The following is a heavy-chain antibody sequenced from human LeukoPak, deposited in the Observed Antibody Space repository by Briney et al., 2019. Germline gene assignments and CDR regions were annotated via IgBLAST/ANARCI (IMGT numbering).Heavy chain of an antibody. CDR3: AGSSTSCLSCGFDY. CDR2: ISGSGGST. D-gene: IGHD2-2*01. J-gene: IGHJ4*02. V-gene: IGHV3-23*01. Sequence: PGGPLRLSCAASGFTFSSYAMSWVRQAPGKGLEWVSAISGSGGSTYYADSVKGRFTISRDNSKNTLYLQMNSLRAEDTAVYYCAGSSTSCLSCGFDYWGQGTLVTVSS. CDR1: GFTFSSYA.